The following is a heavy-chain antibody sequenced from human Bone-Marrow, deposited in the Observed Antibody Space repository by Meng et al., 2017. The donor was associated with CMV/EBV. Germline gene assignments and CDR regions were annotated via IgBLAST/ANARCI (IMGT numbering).Heavy chain of an antibody. CDR3: ALVVYNCGGDCYSTH. CDR2: FDPDEGET. D-gene: IGHD2-21*01. V-gene: IGHV1-24*01. J-gene: IGHJ4*02. CDR1: GYNFAELP. Sequence: ASVKVSCKVSGYNFAELPINWVRQAPEKGLEWMGGFDPDEGETLYAQKFQGRVTMTEDTSIDTAYMELSSLRSEDTAMYYCALVVYNCGGDCYSTHWVQGTLVTVSS.